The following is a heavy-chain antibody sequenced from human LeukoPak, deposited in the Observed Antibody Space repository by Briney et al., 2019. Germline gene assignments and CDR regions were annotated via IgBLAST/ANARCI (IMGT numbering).Heavy chain of an antibody. CDR3: ARRAPHDVGYYHYFDD. CDR1: GGSITRANQY. Sequence: SETLSLTCTVSGGSITRANQYWDWVRQPPGKELEWIGSVDYSGNTYYNPSLKSRVTMSVDAPKAQFSLKLISVTAADTAVYYCARRAPHDVGYYHYFDDWGQGTLVTVSS. CDR2: VDYSGNT. D-gene: IGHD3-3*01. V-gene: IGHV4-39*01. J-gene: IGHJ4*02.